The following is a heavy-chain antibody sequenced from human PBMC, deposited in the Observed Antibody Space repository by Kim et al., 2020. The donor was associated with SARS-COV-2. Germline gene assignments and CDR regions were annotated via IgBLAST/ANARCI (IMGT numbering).Heavy chain of an antibody. CDR3: ARGRKQWLTYYYYYGMDV. D-gene: IGHD6-19*01. CDR2: INWNGGST. CDR1: GFTFGDYG. V-gene: IGHV3-20*04. J-gene: IGHJ6*02. Sequence: GGSLRLSCAASGFTFGDYGMSWVRQAPGKGLEWVSGINWNGGSTGYADSVKGRFTISRDNAKNSLYLRMNSLRAEDTALYYCARGRKQWLTYYYYYGMDVWGQGTTVTVSS.